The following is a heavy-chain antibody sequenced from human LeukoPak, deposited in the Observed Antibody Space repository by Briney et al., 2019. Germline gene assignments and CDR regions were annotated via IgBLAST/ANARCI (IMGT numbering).Heavy chain of an antibody. CDR2: INPNRGGT. J-gene: IGHJ3*02. CDR3: ARVGGSNVRSSSWPWGRARGDAFDI. D-gene: IGHD6-13*01. Sequence: GASVKVSCKASGYTFTGYYMHWVRQAPGHGVEWMGGINPNRGGTKYAQRFQGWVTMTRDTSISTAYMELSRLRSDDTAVYYCARVGGSNVRSSSWPWGRARGDAFDIWGQGTMVTVSS. CDR1: GYTFTGYY. V-gene: IGHV1-2*04.